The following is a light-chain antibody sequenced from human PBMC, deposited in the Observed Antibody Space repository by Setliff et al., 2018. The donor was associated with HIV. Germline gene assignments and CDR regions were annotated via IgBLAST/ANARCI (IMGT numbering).Light chain of an antibody. CDR2: EVS. V-gene: IGLV2-14*01. Sequence: QSPLAQPASVSGSPGQSITISCTGTSNDFGSYDYVSWYQHQPGKVPKLMIYEVSNRPSGVSDRFSGSKSGNTASLTISGLQTEDEADYYCSSFTSSSSYVFGTGTKVTVL. CDR1: SNDFGSYDY. J-gene: IGLJ1*01. CDR3: SSFTSSSSYV.